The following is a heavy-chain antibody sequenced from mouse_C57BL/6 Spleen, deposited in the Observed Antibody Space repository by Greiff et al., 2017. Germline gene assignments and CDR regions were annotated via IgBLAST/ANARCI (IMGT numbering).Heavy chain of an antibody. D-gene: IGHD1-1*01. V-gene: IGHV1-50*01. Sequence: QVHVKQSGAELVKPGASVKLSCKASGYTFTSYWMQWVKQRPGQGLEWIGEIDPSDSYTNYNQKFKGKATLTVDTSSSTAYMQLSSLTSEDSAVYYCARDTTEDYWGQGTTLTVSS. CDR2: IDPSDSYT. J-gene: IGHJ2*01. CDR3: ARDTTEDY. CDR1: GYTFTSYW.